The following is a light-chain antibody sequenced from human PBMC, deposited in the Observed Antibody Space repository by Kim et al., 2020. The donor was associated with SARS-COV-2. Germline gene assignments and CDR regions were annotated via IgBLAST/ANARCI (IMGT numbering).Light chain of an antibody. CDR3: QVRHSGVV. CDR2: RDR. J-gene: IGLJ3*02. Sequence: VAVAQGHTASIKCGGNNIARRTVHWYQQKPGQAPVLVIYRDRSRPCGNPERFSGSNSGNTADLTIGRAQAGDEADYYCQVRHSGVVFGGRTQLTVL. V-gene: IGLV3-9*01. CDR1: NIARRT.